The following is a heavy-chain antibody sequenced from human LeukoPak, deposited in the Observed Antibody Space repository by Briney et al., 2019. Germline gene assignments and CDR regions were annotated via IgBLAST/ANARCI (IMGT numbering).Heavy chain of an antibody. CDR3: AKAISDIVVVPAAIGPYYYYYGMDV. CDR1: GFTFSSYA. D-gene: IGHD2-2*02. V-gene: IGHV3-23*01. CDR2: ISGSGGST. Sequence: GGSLRLSCAASGFTFSSYAMSWVRQAPGKGLEWVSAISGSGGSTYYADSVKGRFTISRDNSKNTLYLQMNSLRAEDTAVYYCAKAISDIVVVPAAIGPYYYYYGMDVWGQGTTVTVSS. J-gene: IGHJ6*02.